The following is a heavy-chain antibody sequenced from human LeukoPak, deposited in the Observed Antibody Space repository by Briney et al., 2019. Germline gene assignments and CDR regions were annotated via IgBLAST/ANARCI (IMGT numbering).Heavy chain of an antibody. CDR3: ARERGVQLECKLDH. CDR2: INPYTGGT. V-gene: IGHV1-2*02. Sequence: ASVTVSCTSSGYTFTDYYMHWVRQAPGQGLEWMGWINPYTGGTNYAQKFQGRGTMPRDSSISTAYMELSTLTSDDTAVYYCARERGVQLECKLDHWGQGTLDTVSS. D-gene: IGHD1-1*01. J-gene: IGHJ4*02. CDR1: GYTFTDYY.